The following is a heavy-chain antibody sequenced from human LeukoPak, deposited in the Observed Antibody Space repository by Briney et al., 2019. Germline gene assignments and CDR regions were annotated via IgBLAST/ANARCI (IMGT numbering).Heavy chain of an antibody. J-gene: IGHJ4*02. CDR1: GDSVSSNSAA. D-gene: IGHD3-10*01. CDR3: ARGVGMPMVRGVIMENFDY. V-gene: IGHV6-1*01. Sequence: SQTLSLTCAISGDSVSSNSAAWNWIRQSPSRGLEWLGRTYYRSKWYNDYAVSVKSRITINPDTSKNQFSLQLNSVTPEDTAVYYCARGVGMPMVRGVIMENFDYWGQGTLVTVSS. CDR2: TYYRSKWYN.